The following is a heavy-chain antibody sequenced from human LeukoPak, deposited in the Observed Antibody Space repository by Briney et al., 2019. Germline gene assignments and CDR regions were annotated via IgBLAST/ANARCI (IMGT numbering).Heavy chain of an antibody. CDR3: ARGIGISAGYYFYYMDV. CDR2: LHTSGTT. CDR1: GGSISSGSYY. V-gene: IGHV4-61*02. Sequence: SETLSLTCTVSGGSISSGSYYWSWIRQPAGKRLEWIGRLHTSGTTKYNPSLKSRVTISGDTSKNQFSLKLSSVTAADTAVYFCARGIGISAGYYFYYMDVWGKGTPVTVSS. J-gene: IGHJ6*03.